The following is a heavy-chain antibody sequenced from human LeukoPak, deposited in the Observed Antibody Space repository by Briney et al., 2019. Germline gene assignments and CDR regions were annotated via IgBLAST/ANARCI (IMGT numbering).Heavy chain of an antibody. CDR2: INAGNGNT. Sequence: ASVTVSCKASGYTFTSYAMHWVRQAPGQRLEWMGWINAGNGNTKYSQKFQGRVTITRDTSASTAYMELSSLRSEDTAVYYCAREWDYDTSGYYYYYWGQGTLVTVSP. CDR1: GYTFTSYA. J-gene: IGHJ4*02. CDR3: AREWDYDTSGYYYYY. D-gene: IGHD3-22*01. V-gene: IGHV1-3*01.